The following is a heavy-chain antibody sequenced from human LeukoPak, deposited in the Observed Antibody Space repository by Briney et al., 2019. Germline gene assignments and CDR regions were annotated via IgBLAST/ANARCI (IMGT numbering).Heavy chain of an antibody. D-gene: IGHD1-26*01. CDR2: IYYSGST. CDR1: GGSISSYY. J-gene: IGHJ4*02. Sequence: SETLSLTCTVSGGSISSYYWSWIRQPPGKGLEWIGYIYYSGSTNYNPSLKSRVTISVDTSKNQFSLKLSSVTAADTAVYYCARDEIEGGSHRDWGQGTLVTVSS. V-gene: IGHV4-59*01. CDR3: ARDEIEGGSHRD.